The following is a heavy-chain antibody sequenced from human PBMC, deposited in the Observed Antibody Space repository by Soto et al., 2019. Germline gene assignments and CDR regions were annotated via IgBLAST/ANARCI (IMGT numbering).Heavy chain of an antibody. CDR3: ARDMVRGVIGIRAFDI. CDR1: GFTFSSYS. Sequence: GGSLRLSCAASGFTFSSYSMNWVRQAPGKGLEWVSYISSSSSTIYYADSVKGRFTISRDNAKNSLYLQMNSLRAEDTAVYYCARDMVRGVIGIRAFDIWGQGTMVTVSS. V-gene: IGHV3-48*01. D-gene: IGHD3-10*01. CDR2: ISSSSSTI. J-gene: IGHJ3*02.